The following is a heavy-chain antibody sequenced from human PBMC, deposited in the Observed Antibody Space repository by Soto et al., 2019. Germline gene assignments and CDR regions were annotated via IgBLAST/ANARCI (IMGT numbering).Heavy chain of an antibody. CDR3: ARGGDIVVVPAVH. J-gene: IGHJ4*02. CDR1: GYTFTSYA. D-gene: IGHD2-2*01. Sequence: AASVKVSCKASGYTFTSYAMHWVRQAPGQRLEWMGWINAGNGNTKYSQKFQGRVTITRDTSASTAYMELSSLRSEDTAVYYCARGGDIVVVPAVHWGQGTLVTVSS. V-gene: IGHV1-3*01. CDR2: INAGNGNT.